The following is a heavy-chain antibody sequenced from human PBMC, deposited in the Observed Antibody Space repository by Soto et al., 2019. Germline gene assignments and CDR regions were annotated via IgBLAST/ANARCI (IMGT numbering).Heavy chain of an antibody. V-gene: IGHV3-30-3*01. CDR1: GFTFSSYS. CDR3: AREAISGSYYFDY. Sequence: GGSLRLSCAASGFTFSSYSMHWVRQAPGKGLEWMTIISYDEINEYYADSVKGRFIISRDNSKNTLYLQMNSLRAEDTAVYYCAREAISGSYYFDYWGRGTLVTVSS. D-gene: IGHD1-26*01. CDR2: ISYDEINE. J-gene: IGHJ4*02.